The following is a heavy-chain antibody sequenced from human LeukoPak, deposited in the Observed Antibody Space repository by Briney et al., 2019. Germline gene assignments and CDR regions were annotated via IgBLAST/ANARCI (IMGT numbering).Heavy chain of an antibody. J-gene: IGHJ1*01. CDR2: ISGSGGST. Sequence: GGSLRLSCGASGFTFSSYAMSWVRQAPGKGLEWVSAISGSGGSTYYADSVKGRFTISRDNSKNTLYLQMKSLRAEDTAVYYCAKEIYGDSTGGRFQHWGQGTLVTVSS. CDR3: AKEIYGDSTGGRFQH. CDR1: GFTFSSYA. V-gene: IGHV3-23*01. D-gene: IGHD4-17*01.